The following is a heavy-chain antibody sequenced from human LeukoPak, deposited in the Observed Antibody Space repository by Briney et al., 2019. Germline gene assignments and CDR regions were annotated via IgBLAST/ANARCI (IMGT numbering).Heavy chain of an antibody. J-gene: IGHJ4*02. Sequence: PGGSLRLSCAVSGFTFSGFWMSWSRQAPGKGLEWVASINSDGSEGYYADVVKGRFTISRDNAKNSLYLQINSLRAEDTAVYYCARAGGDYYDSSGLVDYWGQGTLVTVSS. V-gene: IGHV3-7*03. CDR1: GFTFSGFW. D-gene: IGHD3-22*01. CDR2: INSDGSEG. CDR3: ARAGGDYYDSSGLVDY.